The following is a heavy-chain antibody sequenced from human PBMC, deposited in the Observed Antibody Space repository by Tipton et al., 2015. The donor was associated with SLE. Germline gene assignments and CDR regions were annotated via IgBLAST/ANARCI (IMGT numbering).Heavy chain of an antibody. D-gene: IGHD3-3*01. J-gene: IGHJ4*02. V-gene: IGHV3-9*01. CDR2: IGWDSRNI. CDR1: GFIFDDFA. Sequence: SLRLSCAASGFIFDDFAMNWVRQAPGKGLEWVSGIGWDSRNIGYADSVNGRFTVSRDNAKNYLYLQMTSLRPEDTALYYCAKGAGFELWRGYPAFWGQGTLVTVSS. CDR3: AKGAGFELWRGYPAF.